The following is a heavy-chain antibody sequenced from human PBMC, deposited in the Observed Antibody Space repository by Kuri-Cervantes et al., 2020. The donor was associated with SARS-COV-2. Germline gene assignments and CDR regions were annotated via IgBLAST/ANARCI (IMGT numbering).Heavy chain of an antibody. J-gene: IGHJ4*02. V-gene: IGHV3-21*01. Sequence: GGSLRLSCAASGFTFSSYGMNWVRQAPGKGLEWVSSISSSSSYIYYADSVKGRFTISRDNAKNSLYLQMNSLRAEDTAVYYCASDNSGSYFREGGGFDYWGQGTLVTVSS. D-gene: IGHD1-26*01. CDR3: ASDNSGSYFREGGGFDY. CDR1: GFTFSSYG. CDR2: ISSSSSYI.